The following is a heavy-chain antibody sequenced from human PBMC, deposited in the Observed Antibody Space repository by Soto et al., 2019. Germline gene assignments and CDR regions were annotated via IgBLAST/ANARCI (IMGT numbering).Heavy chain of an antibody. CDR2: TYYRPKWYN. CDR3: ARAVLRFLEWLINWFDP. CDR1: GDSVSSNSAA. D-gene: IGHD3-3*01. J-gene: IGHJ5*02. Sequence: PSQTLSLTCAISGDSVSSNSAAWNWIRQSPSRGLEWLGRTYYRPKWYNDYAVSVKSRITINPDTSKNQFSLQLNSVTPEDTAVYYCARAVLRFLEWLINWFDPWGQGTLVTVSS. V-gene: IGHV6-1*01.